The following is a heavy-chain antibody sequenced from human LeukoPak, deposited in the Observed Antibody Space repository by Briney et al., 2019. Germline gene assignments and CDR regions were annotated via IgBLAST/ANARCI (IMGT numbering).Heavy chain of an antibody. CDR3: ARGAAAGTPHWYFDL. D-gene: IGHD6-13*01. Sequence: SVKVSCQASGGTFSSYAISWVRQAPGQGLEWMGGIIPIFGTANYAQKFQGRVTITADESTSTAYMELSSLRSEDTAVYYCARGAAAGTPHWYFDLWGRGTLVTVSS. CDR1: GGTFSSYA. J-gene: IGHJ2*01. CDR2: IIPIFGTA. V-gene: IGHV1-69*13.